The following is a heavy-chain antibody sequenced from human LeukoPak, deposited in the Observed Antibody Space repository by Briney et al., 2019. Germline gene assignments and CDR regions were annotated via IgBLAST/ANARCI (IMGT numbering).Heavy chain of an antibody. CDR1: GYTLTELS. CDR3: ATVRYSYGLNAFDI. CDR2: FDPEDGET. D-gene: IGHD5-18*01. J-gene: IGHJ3*02. V-gene: IGHV1-24*01. Sequence: ASVKVSCKVSGYTLTELSMHWVRQAPGKGLEWMGGFDPEDGETIYAQKFQGRVTMTEDTSTDTAYMELSSLRSEDTAVYYCATVRYSYGLNAFDIWGQGTMVTVSS.